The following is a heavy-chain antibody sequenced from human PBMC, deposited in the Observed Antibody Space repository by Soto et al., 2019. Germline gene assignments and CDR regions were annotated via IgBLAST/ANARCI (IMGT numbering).Heavy chain of an antibody. J-gene: IGHJ5*02. V-gene: IGHV1-2*04. D-gene: IGHD1-26*01. CDR3: ARSWELLNIWFDP. CDR2: INPNSGGT. Sequence: GASVKVSCKASGYTFTGYYMHWVRQAPGQGLEWMGWINPNSGGTNYAQKFQGWVTMTRDTSISTAYMELSRLRSDDTAVYYCARSWELLNIWFDPWGRGTLVTVSS. CDR1: GYTFTGYY.